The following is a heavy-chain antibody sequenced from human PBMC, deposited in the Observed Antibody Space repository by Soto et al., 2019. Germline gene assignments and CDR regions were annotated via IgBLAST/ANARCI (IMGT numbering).Heavy chain of an antibody. CDR3: ARPYRLGATIAAGYYYYGMDV. J-gene: IGHJ6*02. V-gene: IGHV1-69*01. Sequence: QVQLVQSGAEVKKPGSSVKVSCKASGGTFSSYAISWVRQAPGQGLEWMGGIIPIFGTANYAQKFQGRVTITADESTSTAYMELSSLRSEDTAVYYCARPYRLGATIAAGYYYYGMDVWGQGTTVTVSS. CDR1: GGTFSSYA. D-gene: IGHD1-26*01. CDR2: IIPIFGTA.